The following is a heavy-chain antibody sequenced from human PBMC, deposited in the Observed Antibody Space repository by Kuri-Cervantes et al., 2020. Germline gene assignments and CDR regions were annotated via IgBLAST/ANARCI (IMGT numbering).Heavy chain of an antibody. Sequence: ASVKVSCKASGGTFSSYAISWARQATGQGLEWMGWMNPNSGNTGYAQKFQGRVTMTRNTSISTAYMELSSLRSEDTAVYYCARRIAARTNNWFDPWGQGTLVTVSS. CDR1: GGTFSSYA. V-gene: IGHV1-8*02. D-gene: IGHD6-6*01. CDR3: ARRIAARTNNWFDP. J-gene: IGHJ5*02. CDR2: MNPNSGNT.